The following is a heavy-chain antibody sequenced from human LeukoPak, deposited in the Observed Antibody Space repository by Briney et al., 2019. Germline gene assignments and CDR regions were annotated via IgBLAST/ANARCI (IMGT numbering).Heavy chain of an antibody. CDR3: VRHVSARHWPYFDY. J-gene: IGHJ4*02. V-gene: IGHV5-51*01. Sequence: PGGSLRLSCQVSGYIFTYNWIGWVRQKPGKGLEWMAVIYPLDFQTVYSPSFQGQVTISADTSINTAYLQWSSLKASDSATYYCVRHVSARHWPYFDYWGQGTLVTVSS. D-gene: IGHD5/OR15-5a*01. CDR2: IYPLDFQT. CDR1: GYIFTYNW.